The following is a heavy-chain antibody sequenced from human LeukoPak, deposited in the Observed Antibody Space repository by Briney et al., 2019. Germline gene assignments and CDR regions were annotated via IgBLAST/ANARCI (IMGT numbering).Heavy chain of an antibody. D-gene: IGHD3-10*01. J-gene: IGHJ4*02. Sequence: KSSETLSLTCAVYGGSFSGYYWRWIRQPPGKGLEWIGEISHSGSTNYNTSFKRRVTISVDTSKNQFSLQLSSVTAADTAVYYCAREGYYGAGRLTDFWGQGTLVTVSS. CDR3: AREGYYGAGRLTDF. CDR1: GGSFSGYY. V-gene: IGHV4-34*01. CDR2: ISHSGST.